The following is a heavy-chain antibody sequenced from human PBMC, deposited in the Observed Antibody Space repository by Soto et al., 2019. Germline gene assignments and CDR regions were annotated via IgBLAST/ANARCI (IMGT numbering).Heavy chain of an antibody. CDR1: GYTFTSYA. CDR2: INAGNGNT. CDR3: ASSYYYDSSGYSSLYYYYGMDV. V-gene: IGHV1-3*01. D-gene: IGHD3-22*01. J-gene: IGHJ6*02. Sequence: ASVKVSCKASGYTFTSYAMHWVRQAPGQRLEWMGWINAGNGNTKYSQMFQGRVTITRDASASTAYMELSSLRSEDTAVYYCASSYYYDSSGYSSLYYYYGMDVWGQGTTVTVSS.